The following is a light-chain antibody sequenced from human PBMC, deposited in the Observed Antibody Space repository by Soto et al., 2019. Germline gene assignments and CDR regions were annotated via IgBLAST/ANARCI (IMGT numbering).Light chain of an antibody. V-gene: IGKV1-9*01. CDR2: SAS. Sequence: IQLTQSPSSLSASVGDRVTITCRASQGINSYLVWYQQKPGKAPKLLVFSASTLQSGVPSRFSGSGSGTGFTLTISNLQPEDFATYYCQQLNSFPFTVGGGTKVDSK. CDR1: QGINSY. J-gene: IGKJ4*01. CDR3: QQLNSFPFT.